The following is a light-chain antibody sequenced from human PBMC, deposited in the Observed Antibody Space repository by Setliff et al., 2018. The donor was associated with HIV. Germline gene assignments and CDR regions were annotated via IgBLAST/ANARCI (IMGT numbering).Light chain of an antibody. V-gene: IGLV2-14*03. CDR3: TSYSSNTTLGI. J-gene: IGLJ1*01. CDR2: DVS. Sequence: QCALTQPASVSGSPGQSITISCTGTSSDIGSSNFVSWYQQHPGKAPKLMIYDVSNRPSGVSNRFSGSKSGNTASLTISGLQAEDEADYYCTSYSSNTTLGIFGTGTKVTVL. CDR1: SSDIGSSNF.